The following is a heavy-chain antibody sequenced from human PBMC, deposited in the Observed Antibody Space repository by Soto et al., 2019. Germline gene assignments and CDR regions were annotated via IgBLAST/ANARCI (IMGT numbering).Heavy chain of an antibody. Sequence: SETLSLTCTVSGGSISSYYWSWIRQPPGKGLEWIGYIYYSGSTKYNPSLKSRVTISVDTSKNQFSLKVSSVTAADTAVYYCATASGSTYGGPYYYGLDVWGQGTTVTVSS. CDR3: ATASGSTYGGPYYYGLDV. CDR1: GGSISSYY. D-gene: IGHD2-15*01. J-gene: IGHJ6*02. V-gene: IGHV4-59*08. CDR2: IYYSGST.